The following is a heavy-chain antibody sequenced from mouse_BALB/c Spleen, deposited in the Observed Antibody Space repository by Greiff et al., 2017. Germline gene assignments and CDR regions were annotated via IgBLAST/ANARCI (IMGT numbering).Heavy chain of an antibody. J-gene: IGHJ1*01. Sequence: DLVKPGASVKLSCKASGYTFTSYWINWIKQRPGQGLEWIGRIAPGSGSTYYNEMFKGKATLTVDTSSSTAYIQLSSLSSEDSAVYFCARDGDDPWYFDVWGAGTTVTVSS. CDR2: IAPGSGST. D-gene: IGHD2-3*01. CDR3: ARDGDDPWYFDV. V-gene: IGHV1S41*01. CDR1: GYTFTSYW.